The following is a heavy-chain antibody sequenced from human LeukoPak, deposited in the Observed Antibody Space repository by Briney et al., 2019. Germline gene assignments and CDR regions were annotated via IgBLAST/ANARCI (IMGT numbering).Heavy chain of an antibody. J-gene: IGHJ6*02. Sequence: SKTLSLTCAVYGGSFSGYYWSWIRQPPGKGLEWIGEINHSGSTNYNPSLKSRVTISVDTSKNQFSLKLSSVTAADTAVYYCARGYRYFDWLADYGMDVWGQGTTVTVSS. CDR1: GGSFSGYY. CDR3: ARGYRYFDWLADYGMDV. V-gene: IGHV4-34*01. CDR2: INHSGST. D-gene: IGHD3-9*01.